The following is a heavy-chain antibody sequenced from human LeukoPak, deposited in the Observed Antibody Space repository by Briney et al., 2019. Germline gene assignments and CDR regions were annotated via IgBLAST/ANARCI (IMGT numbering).Heavy chain of an antibody. V-gene: IGHV3-30*18. D-gene: IGHD3-22*01. CDR2: ISYDGSNK. CDR3: AKDWHYDSSGRPDY. J-gene: IGHJ4*02. CDR1: GFTFSSYG. Sequence: PGGSLRLSCAASGFTFSSYGMHWVRQAPGKGLEWVAVISYDGSNKYYADSVKGRFTISRDNSKNTLYLQMNSLRAEDTAVYYCAKDWHYDSSGRPDYWGQGTLVTVSS.